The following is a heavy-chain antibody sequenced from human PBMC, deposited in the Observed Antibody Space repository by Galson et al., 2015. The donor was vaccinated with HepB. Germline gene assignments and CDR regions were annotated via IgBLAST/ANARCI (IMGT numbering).Heavy chain of an antibody. CDR2: INPSGGST. Sequence: SVKVSCKASGYTFTSYYMHWVRQAPGQGLEWMGIINPSGGSTSYAQKLQGRVTMTRDTSTSTVYMELSSLRSEDTAVYYCARTWSGDSDAFDIWGQGTMVTVSS. D-gene: IGHD3-3*01. CDR3: ARTWSGDSDAFDI. CDR1: GYTFTSYY. V-gene: IGHV1-46*04. J-gene: IGHJ3*02.